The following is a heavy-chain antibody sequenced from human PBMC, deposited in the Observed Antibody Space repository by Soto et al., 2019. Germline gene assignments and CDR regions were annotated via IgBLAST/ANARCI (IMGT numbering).Heavy chain of an antibody. CDR3: ARGSTSWYFDF. V-gene: IGHV3-7*01. CDR2: IKKDGSEQ. J-gene: IGHJ4*02. D-gene: IGHD2-2*01. Sequence: GGSLRLSCAASGFTFNRYWMSWVRRAPGKGLEWVANIKKDGSEQYYVDSVKGRFTVSRDNAKNSLTLQMSGLRAEDTAVYYCARGSTSWYFDFWGQGTLVTVSS. CDR1: GFTFNRYW.